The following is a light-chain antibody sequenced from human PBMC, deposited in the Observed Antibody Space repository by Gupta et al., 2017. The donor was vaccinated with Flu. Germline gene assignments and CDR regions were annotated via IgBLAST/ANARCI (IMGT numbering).Light chain of an antibody. CDR1: QGIGNW. J-gene: IGKJ2*01. CDR2: AAF. Sequence: DIQLTLSSFSASSSVGDGVTITCRASQGIGNWLAWYQQKPGTVPKLLIYAAFSLQSEVPSRFSGSRSGTDFTLTITSLQPEDFATYFCQQDNSFPYTFGQGTKLEIK. CDR3: QQDNSFPYT. V-gene: IGKV1-12*01.